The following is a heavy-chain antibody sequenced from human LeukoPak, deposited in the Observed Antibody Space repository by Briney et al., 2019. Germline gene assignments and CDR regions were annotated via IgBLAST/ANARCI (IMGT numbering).Heavy chain of an antibody. V-gene: IGHV3-23*01. CDR3: AKARTERGVGFDY. D-gene: IGHD2-8*02. CDR1: GFTLSSYA. CDR2: ISGSGGST. J-gene: IGHJ4*02. Sequence: GGSLRLSCAASGFTLSSYAMSWVLQAPGKGLEWVSAISGSGGSTYYADSVKGRFTISRDNSKNTLYLQMNSLRAEDTAVYYCAKARTERGVGFDYWGQGTLVTVSS.